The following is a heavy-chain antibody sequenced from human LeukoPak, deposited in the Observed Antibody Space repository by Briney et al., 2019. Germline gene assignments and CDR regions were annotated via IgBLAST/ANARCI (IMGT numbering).Heavy chain of an antibody. Sequence: SETLSLTCTVSGGSISSGSYYWSWIRQPAGTGLEWIGRIYTSGSTNYNPSLKSRVTISVDTSKNQFSLKLSSVTAADTAVYYCASSGYYYHLDYWGQGTLVTVSS. D-gene: IGHD3-22*01. V-gene: IGHV4-61*02. CDR1: GGSISSGSYY. CDR2: IYTSGST. J-gene: IGHJ4*02. CDR3: ASSGYYYHLDY.